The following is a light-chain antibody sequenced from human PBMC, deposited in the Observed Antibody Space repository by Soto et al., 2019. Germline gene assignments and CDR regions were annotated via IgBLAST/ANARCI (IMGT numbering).Light chain of an antibody. Sequence: EIVMTQSPATLSVSPGERATLSCRASRSVDSYLAWYQQKPGQAPRLLIYGVSTRATGVPARFSGSGSGTEFTLTISSLQPEDFAVYYCQQYNNWPPVFTFGPGTTVDIK. CDR3: QQYNNWPPVFT. CDR2: GVS. CDR1: RSVDSY. J-gene: IGKJ3*01. V-gene: IGKV3D-15*01.